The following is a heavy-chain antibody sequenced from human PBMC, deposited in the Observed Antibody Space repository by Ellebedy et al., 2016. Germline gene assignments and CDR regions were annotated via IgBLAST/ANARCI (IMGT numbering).Heavy chain of an antibody. V-gene: IGHV3-7*03. D-gene: IGHD3-16*01. Sequence: GESLKISCVASGFTFRSYWMSWVRQAPGKGLEWVADIKEDGSDTDYVDSVEGRFTISRDNAKNSLYLQMNSLRAEDTAVYYCASQFGSSYQYWGQGTLVTVSS. CDR2: IKEDGSDT. J-gene: IGHJ1*01. CDR1: GFTFRSYW. CDR3: ASQFGSSYQY.